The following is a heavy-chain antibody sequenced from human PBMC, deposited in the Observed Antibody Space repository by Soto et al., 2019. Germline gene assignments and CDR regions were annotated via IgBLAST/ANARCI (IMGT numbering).Heavy chain of an antibody. V-gene: IGHV3-33*01. Sequence: QVQLVESGGGVVQPGRSLRLSCAASGFTFSSYGTHWVRQAPGKGLEWVAVIWYDGSNKYYADSVKGRFTISRDNSKNTLYLQMNSLRAEDTAVYYCAREGFGEWDYGMDVWGQGTTVTVSS. D-gene: IGHD3-10*01. CDR1: GFTFSSYG. CDR2: IWYDGSNK. CDR3: AREGFGEWDYGMDV. J-gene: IGHJ6*02.